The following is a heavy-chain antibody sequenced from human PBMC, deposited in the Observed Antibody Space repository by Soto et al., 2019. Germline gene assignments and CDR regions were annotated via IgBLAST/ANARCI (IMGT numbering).Heavy chain of an antibody. CDR2: ISSSSSYI. V-gene: IGHV3-21*01. Sequence: EVQLVESGGGLVKPGGSLRLSCAASGFTFSSYSMNWVRQAPGKGLEWVSSISSSSSYIYYADSVKGRFTIYRDNAKNSLYLQMNSLRAEDTAVYYCARDAWGSGSYGYGMDVWGQGTTVTVSS. D-gene: IGHD3-10*01. J-gene: IGHJ6*02. CDR1: GFTFSSYS. CDR3: ARDAWGSGSYGYGMDV.